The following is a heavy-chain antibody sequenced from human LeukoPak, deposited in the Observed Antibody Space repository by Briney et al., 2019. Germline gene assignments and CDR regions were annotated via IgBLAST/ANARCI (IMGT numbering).Heavy chain of an antibody. D-gene: IGHD3-3*01. Sequence: GGSLRLSCAASGFTFSSYGMHWVRQAPGKGLEWVAFIRYDGSNKYYADSVKGRFTIPRDNSKNTLYLPMNTLRSQDTAVYYCAKKGYCDFWSGYFSDYWGRGTRVTVPS. CDR1: GFTFSSYG. V-gene: IGHV3-30*02. J-gene: IGHJ4*02. CDR2: IRYDGSNK. CDR3: AKKGYCDFWSGYFSDY.